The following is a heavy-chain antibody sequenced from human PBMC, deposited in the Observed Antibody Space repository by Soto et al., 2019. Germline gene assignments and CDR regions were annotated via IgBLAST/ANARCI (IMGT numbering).Heavy chain of an antibody. CDR1: GFTVSSNY. Sequence: PGGSLRLSCAASGFTVSSNYMSWVRQALGKGLEWVSVIYSGGSTYYADSVKGRFTISRDNSKNTLYLQMNSLRAEDTAVYYCAREDYGDYYFDYWGRGTLVTVSS. J-gene: IGHJ4*02. CDR3: AREDYGDYYFDY. V-gene: IGHV3-66*01. D-gene: IGHD4-17*01. CDR2: IYSGGST.